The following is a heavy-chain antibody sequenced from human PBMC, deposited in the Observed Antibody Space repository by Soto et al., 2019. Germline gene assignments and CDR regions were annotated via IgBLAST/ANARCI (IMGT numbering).Heavy chain of an antibody. J-gene: IGHJ5*02. CDR3: ARERIAVAATWLDP. Sequence: GASVKVSCKASGGTFSSYAISWVRQAPGQGLEWMGGIIPIFGTANYAQKFQGRVTITADESTSTAYMELSSLRSEDTAVYYCARERIAVAATWLDPWGQGTLVTVSS. D-gene: IGHD6-19*01. CDR2: IIPIFGTA. CDR1: GGTFSSYA. V-gene: IGHV1-69*13.